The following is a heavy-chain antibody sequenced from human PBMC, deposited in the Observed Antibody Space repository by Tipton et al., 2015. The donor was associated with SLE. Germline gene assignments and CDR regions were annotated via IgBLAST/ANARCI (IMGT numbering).Heavy chain of an antibody. D-gene: IGHD4-17*01. CDR1: GGSISSTTYY. J-gene: IGHJ4*02. CDR2: IFYSGTT. Sequence: TLSLTCTVSGGSISSTTYYWGWIRQSPGKGLEWIGSIFYSGTTYYSPSLKSRVTISVDTSKNQFSLKLSSVTAADTAVYYCAREGIYGDSARSYFDYWGQGTLVTVSS. CDR3: AREGIYGDSARSYFDY. V-gene: IGHV4-39*07.